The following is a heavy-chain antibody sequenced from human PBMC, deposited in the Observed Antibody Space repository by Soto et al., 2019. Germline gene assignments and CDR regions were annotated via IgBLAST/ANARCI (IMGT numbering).Heavy chain of an antibody. Sequence: GGSLRRTCAASGFNFSSYAMSRVRQAPGKGLEWVSAISGSGGSTYYADSVKGRFTISRDNSKNTLYLQMNSLRAEDTAVYYCAKVVGELSLVDYWGQGTLVTVSS. CDR1: GFNFSSYA. D-gene: IGHD3-16*02. J-gene: IGHJ4*02. CDR2: ISGSGGST. V-gene: IGHV3-23*01. CDR3: AKVVGELSLVDY.